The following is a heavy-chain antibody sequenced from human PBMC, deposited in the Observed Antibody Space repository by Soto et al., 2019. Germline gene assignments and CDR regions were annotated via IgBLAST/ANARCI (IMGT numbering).Heavy chain of an antibody. CDR1: GYTFSFDY. V-gene: IGHV1-46*01. Sequence: QVQLLQSGAEVKKPGASVKISCKASGYTFSFDYLRWVRRAPGQGLQWMGKINPDGGATTYAQSFQGRVSITSDASTGTVYMELSNLTSDDTAVYYCAKGRRNTFWGQGTLVSVSS. CDR2: INPDGGAT. J-gene: IGHJ4*02. D-gene: IGHD3-10*01. CDR3: AKGRRNTF.